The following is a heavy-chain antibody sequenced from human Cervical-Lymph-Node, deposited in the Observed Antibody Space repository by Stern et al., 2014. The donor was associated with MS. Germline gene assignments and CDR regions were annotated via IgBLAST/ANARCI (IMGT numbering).Heavy chain of an antibody. CDR2: ISYDGNRK. J-gene: IGHJ4*02. V-gene: IGHV3-30*03. D-gene: IGHD2-8*01. CDR3: ARDYEDTSMLFDH. Sequence: VQLVQSGGAVVQPGRALRLSCAASGFTFSSYGMHWVRQASGKGLEWLTVISYDGNRKYYAASVKGRFTISRDNSKNTLHLQMNSVTPDDTAIYYCARDYEDTSMLFDHWGQGTLVTVSS. CDR1: GFTFSSYG.